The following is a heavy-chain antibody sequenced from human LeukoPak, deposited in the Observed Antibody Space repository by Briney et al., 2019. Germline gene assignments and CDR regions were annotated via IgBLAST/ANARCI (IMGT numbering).Heavy chain of an antibody. D-gene: IGHD3-10*01. CDR1: GYTFTGYY. CDR2: INLNSGGT. J-gene: IGHJ6*02. Sequence: ASVKVSCKASGYTFTGYYMHWVRPAPAQGLEWMGWINLNSGGTSYEQKFQGRVTMTRDTSISTAYMELSRLRSDDTGVYYCARRMRVRGVGYYGMDVWGQGTTVTVSS. V-gene: IGHV1-2*02. CDR3: ARRMRVRGVGYYGMDV.